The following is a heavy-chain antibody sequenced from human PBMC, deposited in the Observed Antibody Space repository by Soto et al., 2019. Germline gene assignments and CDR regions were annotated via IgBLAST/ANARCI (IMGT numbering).Heavy chain of an antibody. CDR1: GDTFNNHF. J-gene: IGHJ6*02. CDR3: ARDPRGTVVGYYYYAMDV. V-gene: IGHV1-46*02. D-gene: IGHD1-26*01. CDR2: TNPRSGST. Sequence: QVNLVQSGAEVAKPGASVKVSCKASGDTFNNHFLHWVRLAPGQALEWMGMTNPRSGSTTYSERLQDKVTITRDTSTTTVYIELSSLRSEDTATYYCARDPRGTVVGYYYYAMDVWGQGTTVTVSS.